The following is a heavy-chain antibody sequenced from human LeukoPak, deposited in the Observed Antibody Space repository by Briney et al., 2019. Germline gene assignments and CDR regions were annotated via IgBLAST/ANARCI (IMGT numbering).Heavy chain of an antibody. V-gene: IGHV3-30*18. CDR2: ISYDGSNK. CDR1: GFTFSSYG. CDR3: ANLATVTTRGVFDI. J-gene: IGHJ3*02. Sequence: GESLRLSCAASGFTFSSYGMHWVRQAPGKGLEWVAVISYDGSNKYNEDSVKGRFTISRDNSKNTLYLQMNSLRAEDTAVYYCANLATVTTRGVFDIWGQGTMVTVSS. D-gene: IGHD4-17*01.